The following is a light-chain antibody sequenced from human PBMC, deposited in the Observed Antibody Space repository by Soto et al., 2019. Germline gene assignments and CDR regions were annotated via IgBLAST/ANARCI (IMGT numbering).Light chain of an antibody. CDR2: GNS. Sequence: QSVLTQPPSVSGAQGQRVTISCTGSSSNIGAHYDVHWYQQLPGTAPKLLIYGNSNRPSGVPDRFSGSKSGTSASLAITGLQAEDEADYYCQSYDNSLSVYVFGTGTKLTVL. CDR3: QSYDNSLSVYV. CDR1: SSNIGAHYD. J-gene: IGLJ1*01. V-gene: IGLV1-40*01.